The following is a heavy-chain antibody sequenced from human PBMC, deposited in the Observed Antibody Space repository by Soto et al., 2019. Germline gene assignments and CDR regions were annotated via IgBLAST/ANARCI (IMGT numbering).Heavy chain of an antibody. J-gene: IGHJ5*02. CDR1: GGSFSGYY. D-gene: IGHD5-18*01. CDR3: ASRKRGYSYGYWFDP. Sequence: SETLSLTCAVYGGSFSGYYWSWIRQPPGKGLEWIGEINHSGSTNYNPSLKSRVTISVDTSKNQFSLKLSSVTAADTAVYYCASRKRGYSYGYWFDPWGQGTLVTVSS. CDR2: INHSGST. V-gene: IGHV4-34*01.